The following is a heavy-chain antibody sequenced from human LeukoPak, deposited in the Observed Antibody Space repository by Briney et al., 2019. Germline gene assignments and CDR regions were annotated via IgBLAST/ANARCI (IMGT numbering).Heavy chain of an antibody. Sequence: PGGSLRLSCAASGFTFSSYSMNWVRQAPGKGLEWVSSISSSSSRYIYYADSVKGRFTISRDNAKNSLYLQMNSLRAEDTAVYYCARDRANFDYWGRGTLVTVSS. V-gene: IGHV3-21*01. CDR2: ISSSSSRYI. CDR3: ARDRANFDY. J-gene: IGHJ4*02. CDR1: GFTFSSYS. D-gene: IGHD3-10*01.